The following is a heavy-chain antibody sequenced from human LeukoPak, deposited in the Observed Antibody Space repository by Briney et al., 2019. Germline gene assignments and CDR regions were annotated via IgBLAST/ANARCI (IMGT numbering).Heavy chain of an antibody. D-gene: IGHD5-12*01. CDR3: ARGGYSGYDFVY. CDR2: LYGGGST. V-gene: IGHV3-53*01. J-gene: IGHJ4*02. Sequence: GGSLRLSCAASGFTVTVRSNYMTWVRQAPGKGLEWVSVLYGGGSTYYADAVKGRFTISRDNSKNTLYLQMNSLRADDTGVYYCARGGYSGYDFVYWGQGTLVTVSS. CDR1: GFTVTVRSNY.